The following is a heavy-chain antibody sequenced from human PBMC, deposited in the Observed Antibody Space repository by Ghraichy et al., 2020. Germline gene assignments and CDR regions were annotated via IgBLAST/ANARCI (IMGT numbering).Heavy chain of an antibody. CDR1: GGSISSYY. Sequence: SQTLSLTCTVSGGSISSYYWSWIRQPPGKGLEWIGYIYYSGSTNYNPSLKSRVTISVDTSKNQFSLKLSSVTAADTAVYYCARLVPQGEVDYWGQGTLVTVSS. CDR3: ARLVPQGEVDY. D-gene: IGHD3-10*01. V-gene: IGHV4-59*08. CDR2: IYYSGST. J-gene: IGHJ4*02.